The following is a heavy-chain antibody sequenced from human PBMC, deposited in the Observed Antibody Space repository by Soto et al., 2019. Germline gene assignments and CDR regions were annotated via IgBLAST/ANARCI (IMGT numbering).Heavy chain of an antibody. Sequence: QVQLVESGGGVVQPGRSLRLSCAASGFTFSSYAMHWVRQAPGKGLEWVAVISHDGSNKYYADSVKGRFTISRDNSKNTLYLQMNSLRAEDTAVYYCARDFPDTIAVASYYFDYWGQGTLVTVSS. J-gene: IGHJ4*02. CDR1: GFTFSSYA. CDR3: ARDFPDTIAVASYYFDY. CDR2: ISHDGSNK. D-gene: IGHD6-19*01. V-gene: IGHV3-30-3*01.